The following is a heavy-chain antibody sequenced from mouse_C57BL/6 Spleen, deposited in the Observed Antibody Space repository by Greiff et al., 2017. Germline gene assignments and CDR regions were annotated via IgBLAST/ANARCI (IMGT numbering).Heavy chain of an antibody. CDR2: IDPGDGDT. J-gene: IGHJ3*01. CDR1: GYAFSSSW. CDR3: ARGDGSVWFAY. Sequence: QVQLQQSGPELVKPGASVKISCKASGYAFSSSWMNWVKQRPGKGLEWIGRIDPGDGDTNYNGKFKGKATLTADKSSSTAYMQLSSLTSEDSAVYFCARGDGSVWFAYWGQGTLVTVSA. D-gene: IGHD1-1*01. V-gene: IGHV1-82*01.